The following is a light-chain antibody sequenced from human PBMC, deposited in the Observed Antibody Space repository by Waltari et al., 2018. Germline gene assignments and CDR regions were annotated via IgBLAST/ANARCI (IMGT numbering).Light chain of an antibody. CDR3: HHYGSSLLT. CDR2: GAS. J-gene: IGKJ3*01. V-gene: IGKV3-20*01. CDR1: QNIRY. Sequence: EIVLTQSPGTLSLSPGERATLSCRASQNIRYLAWYQQKPGQPPRLLVYGASNRASGIPDRFSGSGSGTDFSLTISRLEPEDFAEYYCHHYGSSLLTFGPGTKVEIK.